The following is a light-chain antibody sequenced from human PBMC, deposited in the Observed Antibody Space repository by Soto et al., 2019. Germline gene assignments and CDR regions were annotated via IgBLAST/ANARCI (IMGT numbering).Light chain of an antibody. CDR1: QSVSSNY. Sequence: IVLTQSPATLSLSPGERATLSCRASQSVSSNYLAWYQQKPGQAPRLLIYGASSRATGIPDRFNGSGSGTDFTLTISRLEPEDFAVYYCQQYGSSPLTFGGGTKVDNK. CDR2: GAS. V-gene: IGKV3-20*01. CDR3: QQYGSSPLT. J-gene: IGKJ4*01.